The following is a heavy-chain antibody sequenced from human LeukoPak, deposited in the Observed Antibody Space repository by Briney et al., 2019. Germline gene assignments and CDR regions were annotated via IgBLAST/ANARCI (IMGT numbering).Heavy chain of an antibody. CDR2: IRYDGSNK. J-gene: IGHJ4*02. D-gene: IGHD4-17*01. V-gene: IGHV3-30*02. Sequence: GGSLRLSCAASAFTFSRYGMHWVRQAPGKGLEWVAFIRYDGSNKYYADSVKGRFTISRDNSKNTLYLQMNSLRVEDTAVYYCAKATSVTTLFDYWGQGTLVTVSS. CDR3: AKATSVTTLFDY. CDR1: AFTFSRYG.